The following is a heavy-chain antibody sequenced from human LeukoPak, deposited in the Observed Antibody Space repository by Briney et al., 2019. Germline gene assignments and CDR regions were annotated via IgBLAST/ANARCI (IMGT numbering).Heavy chain of an antibody. J-gene: IGHJ4*02. CDR2: IFYSGST. V-gene: IGHV4-59*08. CDR1: GGSISSYY. CDR3: ARRDCSGASCYLGY. D-gene: IGHD2-15*01. Sequence: PSETLSLTCTVSGGSISSYYWSWIRQPPGKRLEWIGYIFYSGSTNYNPSLKSRVTISVDTSKNQFSLKLSSVTAADTAVYYCARRDCSGASCYLGYWGQGTLVTVSS.